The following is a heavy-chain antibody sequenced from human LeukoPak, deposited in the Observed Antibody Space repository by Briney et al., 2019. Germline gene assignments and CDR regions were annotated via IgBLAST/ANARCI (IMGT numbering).Heavy chain of an antibody. D-gene: IGHD1-7*01. J-gene: IGHJ4*02. CDR1: GYTFTGYY. Sequence: ASVKVSCKASGYTFTGYYMHWVRQAPGQGLEWMGWINPNSGGTNHAQKFQGRVTMTRDTSISTAYMELSRLRSDDTAVYYCARIGTGTSPPRDWGQGTLVTVSS. V-gene: IGHV1-2*02. CDR3: ARIGTGTSPPRD. CDR2: INPNSGGT.